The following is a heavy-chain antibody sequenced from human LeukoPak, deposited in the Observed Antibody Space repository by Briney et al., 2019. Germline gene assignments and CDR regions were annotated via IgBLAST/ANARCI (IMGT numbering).Heavy chain of an antibody. Sequence: SETLSLTCTVSGGAISGIHDYWGWIRQPPGKELEWIASIYYSGSTHYNPSLKSRVTISVDTSRNQFSLNLRFATAEDTAIYYCARNVSRGEPGGAFDMWGQGTTVIVSS. V-gene: IGHV4-39*01. D-gene: IGHD3-16*01. CDR2: IYYSGST. CDR3: ARNVSRGEPGGAFDM. CDR1: GGAISGIHDY. J-gene: IGHJ3*02.